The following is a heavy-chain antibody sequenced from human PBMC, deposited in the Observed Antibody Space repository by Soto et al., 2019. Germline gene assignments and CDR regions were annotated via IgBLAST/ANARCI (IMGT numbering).Heavy chain of an antibody. V-gene: IGHV3-23*01. J-gene: IGHJ2*01. Sequence: EVQLLDSGGGLVQPGGSLRLSCAASGFTFRGYALTWVRQAPGTGLEWVSAISGGGDATFYADSVKGRFTISRDNSKNTLYRQMNTLRAEDTAVYYCARKVSGSTGRPDLWYFDLWGRGTLVTVSS. D-gene: IGHD3-10*01. CDR3: ARKVSGSTGRPDLWYFDL. CDR2: ISGGGDAT. CDR1: GFTFRGYA.